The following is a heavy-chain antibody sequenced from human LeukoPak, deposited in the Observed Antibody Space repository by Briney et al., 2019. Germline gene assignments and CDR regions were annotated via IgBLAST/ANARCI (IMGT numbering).Heavy chain of an antibody. J-gene: IGHJ4*02. Sequence: SETLSLTCTVPGGSISSGGYYWSWIRQHPGKGLQWMGYIYYSGSTYYKSSLKSRVTMSVDTSTNQFFLKLSSVTAADTAVYYCARGSDTAAGLYWGQGTLVTVSS. CDR1: GGSISSGGYY. V-gene: IGHV4-31*03. CDR3: ARGSDTAAGLY. CDR2: IYYSGST. D-gene: IGHD6-13*01.